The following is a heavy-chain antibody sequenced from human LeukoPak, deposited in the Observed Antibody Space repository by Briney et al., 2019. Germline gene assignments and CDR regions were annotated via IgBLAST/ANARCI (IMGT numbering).Heavy chain of an antibody. V-gene: IGHV4-4*02. Sequence: SETLSLTCAVSGGSISSSNWWSWVRQPPGKGLEWVGEIYHSGSTNYNPSLKSRVTISVDKSKNQFSLKLSSVTAADTAVYYCARGLYYYSSSWFDPWGQGTLVTVSS. D-gene: IGHD3-10*01. CDR3: ARGLYYYSSSWFDP. CDR2: IYHSGST. J-gene: IGHJ5*02. CDR1: GGSISSSNW.